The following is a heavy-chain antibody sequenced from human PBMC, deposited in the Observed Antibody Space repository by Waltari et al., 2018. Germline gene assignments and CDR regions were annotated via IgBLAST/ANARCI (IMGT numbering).Heavy chain of an antibody. D-gene: IGHD2-2*02. CDR3: AREDICRSTTCYTLDY. CDR1: GFTFSSYS. CDR2: MSNDGSST. J-gene: IGHJ4*02. Sequence: QVQMVESGGGVVQPGRSLRLSCAASGFTFSSYSIHWVRQAPGKGLEWVALMSNDGSSTYYADSVKGGFAVSRDNSKNTVYLQLNSLRVEDTAVYYWAREDICRSTTCYTLDYWGLGTLVTVSS. V-gene: IGHV3-30*01.